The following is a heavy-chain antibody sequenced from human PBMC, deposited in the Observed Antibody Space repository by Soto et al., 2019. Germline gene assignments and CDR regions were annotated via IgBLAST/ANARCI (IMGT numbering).Heavy chain of an antibody. CDR3: AVGYSGSYAAYGMDV. V-gene: IGHV1-69*13. D-gene: IGHD1-26*01. J-gene: IGHJ6*02. CDR2: IIPIFGTA. Sequence: SVKLSCKACGGTFSSYAISWVRQAPGQGLEWMGGIIPIFGTANYAQKFQGRVTITADESTSTAYMELSSLRSEDTAVYYCAVGYSGSYAAYGMDVWGQGTTVTVSS. CDR1: GGTFSSYA.